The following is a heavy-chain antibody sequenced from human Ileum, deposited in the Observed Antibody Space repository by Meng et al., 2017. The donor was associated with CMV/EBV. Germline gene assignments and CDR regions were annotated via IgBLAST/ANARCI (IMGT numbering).Heavy chain of an antibody. CDR1: GGYLNSYH. CDR2: SHICGHT. J-gene: IGHJ4*02. Sequence: DSGPGPMRLSETPSPTRAVSGGYLNSYHWSWLPQPAGTVLSWIGRSHICGHTNSNPSLESRVTMSVDTSNNHFSLRLIPVTAADTAVYYCARGPGGFGEFNFDYWGQGSLVTVSS. D-gene: IGHD3-10*01. CDR3: ARGPGGFGEFNFDY. V-gene: IGHV4-4*07.